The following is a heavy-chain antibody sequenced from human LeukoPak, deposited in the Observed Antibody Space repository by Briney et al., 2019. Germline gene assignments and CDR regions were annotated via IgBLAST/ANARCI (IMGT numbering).Heavy chain of an antibody. V-gene: IGHV3-23*01. J-gene: IGHJ4*01. CDR3: AKVVLNNDNSGYSGFDY. CDR2: ISDRGGDT. CDR1: GFNFANYA. D-gene: IGHD3-22*01. Sequence: GGSLKLSCAASGFNFANYAVTWARQAPGKGLEWVSAISDRGGDTYYADSVKGRFTISRDNSKNTLYLQMNSLKADDTALYYCAKVVLNNDNSGYSGFDYWGQGTLVTVSS.